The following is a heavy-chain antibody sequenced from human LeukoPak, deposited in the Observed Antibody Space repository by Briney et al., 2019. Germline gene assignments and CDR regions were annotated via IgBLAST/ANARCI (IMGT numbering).Heavy chain of an antibody. CDR1: GFTFSSYW. CDR3: ARVGIGNWFDP. D-gene: IGHD2-2*03. V-gene: IGHV3-7*01. J-gene: IGHJ5*02. Sequence: GGSQRLSCAASGFTFSSYWMSWVRQAPGKGLEWVANIKQDGSEKYYVDSVKGRFTISRDNAKNSLYLQMNSLRAEDTAVYYCARVGIGNWFDPWGQGTLVTVSS. CDR2: IKQDGSEK.